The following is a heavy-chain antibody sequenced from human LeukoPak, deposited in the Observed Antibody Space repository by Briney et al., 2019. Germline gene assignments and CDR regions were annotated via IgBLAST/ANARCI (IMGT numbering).Heavy chain of an antibody. CDR2: INHSGST. CDR3: ARDHSSGWSL. D-gene: IGHD6-19*01. Sequence: PSETLSLTCAVYGGSFSGYYWSWIRQPPGKGLEWIGEINHSGSTNYNPSLKSRVTISVDTSKNQFSLKLSSVTAADTAVYYCARDHSSGWSLWGQGTLVTVSS. V-gene: IGHV4-34*01. J-gene: IGHJ4*02. CDR1: GGSFSGYY.